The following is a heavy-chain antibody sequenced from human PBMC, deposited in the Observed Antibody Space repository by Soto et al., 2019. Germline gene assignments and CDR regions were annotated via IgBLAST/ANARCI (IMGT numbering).Heavy chain of an antibody. CDR1: GGSLTNTNYY. V-gene: IGHV4-39*01. J-gene: IGHJ2*01. D-gene: IGHD3-10*01. Sequence: PSETLSLTCNVSGGSLTNTNYYWGWIRQPPGKGLEWIGSGYYTGSTYYNPSLRSRLTISVGTSKNQFSLYLRSVTAADTAVYYCTXVVRGVIPTTIKWYFDLWGLGTLVTVSS. CDR3: TXVVRGVIPTTIKWYFDL. CDR2: GYYTGST.